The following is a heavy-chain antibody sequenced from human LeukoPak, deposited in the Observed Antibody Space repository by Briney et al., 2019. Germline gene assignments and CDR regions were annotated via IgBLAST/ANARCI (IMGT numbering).Heavy chain of an antibody. Sequence: TSSETLSLTCTVSGGSISSGSYYWSWIRQPAGKGLEWIGRIYTSGSTNYNPSLKSRVTISVDTSKNQFSLKLSSVTAADTAVYYCARLGSSGWFGAAHYYYYYMDVWGKGTTVTISS. CDR2: IYTSGST. J-gene: IGHJ6*03. CDR3: ARLGSSGWFGAAHYYYYYMDV. D-gene: IGHD6-19*01. CDR1: GGSISSGSYY. V-gene: IGHV4-61*02.